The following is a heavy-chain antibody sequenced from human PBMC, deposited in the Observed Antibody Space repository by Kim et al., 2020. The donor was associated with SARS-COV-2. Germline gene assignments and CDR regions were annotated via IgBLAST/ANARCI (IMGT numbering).Heavy chain of an antibody. D-gene: IGHD6-13*01. CDR1: GGSISSYY. CDR3: ASQSPYGQGRWYDNYYFDY. CDR2: IYYSGST. J-gene: IGHJ4*02. V-gene: IGHV4-59*01. Sequence: SETLSLTCTVSGGSISSYYWSWIRQPPGKGLEWIGYIYYSGSTNYNPSLKSRVTISVDTSKNQFSLKLSSVTAADTAVYYCASQSPYGQGRWYDNYYFDYWGQGTLVTVSS.